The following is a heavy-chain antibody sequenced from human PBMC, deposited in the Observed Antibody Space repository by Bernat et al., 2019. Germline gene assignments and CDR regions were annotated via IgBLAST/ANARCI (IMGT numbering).Heavy chain of an antibody. J-gene: IGHJ4*02. CDR2: IIYSDGGT. V-gene: IGHV3-23*03. CDR3: ARWGVTTPFDY. Sequence: EVQLLESGGGLVQPGGSLRLSCAASGFTFSSYAMSWVRQAPGKGLEWVSIIYSDGGTYYADSVKGRFTASRDQSKNTLYLQMNNLKVEDTAVYFCARWGVTTPFDYWGQGTLVTVSS. CDR1: GFTFSSYA. D-gene: IGHD4-17*01.